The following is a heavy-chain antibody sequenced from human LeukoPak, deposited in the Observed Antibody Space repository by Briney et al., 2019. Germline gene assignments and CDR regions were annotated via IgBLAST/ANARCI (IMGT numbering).Heavy chain of an antibody. D-gene: IGHD3-10*01. CDR2: ISYDGSNK. V-gene: IGHV3-30*18. J-gene: IGHJ6*02. CDR1: GFTFSSYG. CDR3: PKDRATGTQFYFYGMDV. Sequence: GGSLRLPCAASGFTFSSYGMHWVRQAPGKGLEWVAVISYDGSNKYYADSVKGRFTISRDNSKNTLYLQMNSLRAEDTAVYYCPKDRATGTQFYFYGMDVWGQGTTVTVSS.